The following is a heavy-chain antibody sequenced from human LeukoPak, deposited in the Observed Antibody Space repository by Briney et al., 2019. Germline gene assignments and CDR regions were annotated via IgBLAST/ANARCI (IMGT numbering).Heavy chain of an antibody. J-gene: IGHJ4*02. V-gene: IGHV3-30-3*01. Sequence: GGSLRLSCAASGFTFSSYAMSWVRQAPGKGLEWVAVISYDGSNKYYADSVKGRFTISRDNSKNTLYLQMNSLRAEDTAVYYCARDRGYCTNGVCYDFDYWGQGTLVTVSS. D-gene: IGHD2-8*01. CDR1: GFTFSSYA. CDR3: ARDRGYCTNGVCYDFDY. CDR2: ISYDGSNK.